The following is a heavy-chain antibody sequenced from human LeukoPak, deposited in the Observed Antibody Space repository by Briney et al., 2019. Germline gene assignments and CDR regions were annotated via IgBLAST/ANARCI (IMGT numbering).Heavy chain of an antibody. CDR2: IYYTGST. V-gene: IGHV4-31*11. CDR1: SGSISSNYW. J-gene: IGHJ4*02. D-gene: IGHD2-21*01. Sequence: SETLSLTCAVSSGSISSNYWWSWIRQHPGKGLEWIGYIYYTGSTYYNPSLTSRLTISRDTSKNQFSLKLSSVTAADTAIYYCARAVVIPEFDSWGQGTLVTVSS. CDR3: ARAVVIPEFDS.